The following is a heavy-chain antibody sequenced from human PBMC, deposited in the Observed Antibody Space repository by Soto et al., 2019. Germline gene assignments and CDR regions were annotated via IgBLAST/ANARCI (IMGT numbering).Heavy chain of an antibody. CDR1: GFTFIKYA. CDR2: INAGNGNT. Sequence: QVQLVQSGAEVKKPGASVNVSCKASGFTFIKYAMHWVRQAPGQRPEWMEWINAGNGNTSYSQRWQSRVTTTRETSASTVYMELSSLRSEDTAVYYCARDYADIAVAGIPLLAHWGQGTLVTVSS. D-gene: IGHD6-19*01. V-gene: IGHV1-3*01. J-gene: IGHJ4*01. CDR3: ARDYADIAVAGIPLLAH.